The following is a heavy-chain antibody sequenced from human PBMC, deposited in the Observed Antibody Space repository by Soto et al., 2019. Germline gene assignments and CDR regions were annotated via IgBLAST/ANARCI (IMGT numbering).Heavy chain of an antibody. CDR3: ASGSHYYDSSGYPNVAFDI. V-gene: IGHV3-33*01. D-gene: IGHD3-22*01. Sequence: QVQLVESGGGVVQPGRSLRLSCAASGFTFSSYGMHWVRQAPGKGLEWVAVIWYDGSNKYYADSVKGRFTISRDNSKNTLYLQMNSLRAEDTAVYYCASGSHYYDSSGYPNVAFDIWGQGTMVTVSS. J-gene: IGHJ3*02. CDR2: IWYDGSNK. CDR1: GFTFSSYG.